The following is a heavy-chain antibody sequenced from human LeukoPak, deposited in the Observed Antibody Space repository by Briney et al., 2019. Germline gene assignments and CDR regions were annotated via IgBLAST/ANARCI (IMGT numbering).Heavy chain of an antibody. CDR2: ISWNSGSI. J-gene: IGHJ4*02. Sequence: GGSLRLSCAASGFTFDDYAMHWVRQAPGKGLEWVSGISWNSGSIGYADSVKGRFTISRDNAKNSLYLQMNSLRAEDTALYYCAKTHYDSSGYYDYWGQGTLVTVSS. CDR3: AKTHYDSSGYYDY. V-gene: IGHV3-9*01. CDR1: GFTFDDYA. D-gene: IGHD3-22*01.